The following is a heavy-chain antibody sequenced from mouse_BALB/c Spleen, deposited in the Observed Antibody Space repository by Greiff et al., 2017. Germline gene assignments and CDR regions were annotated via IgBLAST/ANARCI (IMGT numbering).Heavy chain of an antibody. CDR1: GYTFTDYA. Sequence: VMLVESGAELVRPGVSVKISCKGSGYTFTDYAMHWVKQSHAKSLEWIGVISTYYGDASYNQKFKGKATMTVDKSSSTAYMELARLTSEDSAIYYCARSGGPYAMDYWGQGTSVTVSS. CDR3: ARSGGPYAMDY. D-gene: IGHD1-1*02. CDR2: ISTYYGDA. J-gene: IGHJ4*01. V-gene: IGHV1S137*01.